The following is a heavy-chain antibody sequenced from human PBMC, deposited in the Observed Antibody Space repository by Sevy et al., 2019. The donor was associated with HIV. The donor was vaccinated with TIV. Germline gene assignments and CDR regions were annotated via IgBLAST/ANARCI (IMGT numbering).Heavy chain of an antibody. D-gene: IGHD3-10*01. CDR3: AKDYSAGITMVRGAYRARGDYFDY. CDR2: ISYDEAHK. V-gene: IGHV3-30*18. CDR1: GFTFRTSG. J-gene: IGHJ4*02. Sequence: GGSLRLSCVTSGFTFRTSGMHWVRQSPGKGLEWVAVISYDEAHKNYADSVKGRFRISKDNSKNTLYLQLSSLRTEDTAVDYCAKDYSAGITMVRGAYRARGDYFDYWGQGTQVTVSS.